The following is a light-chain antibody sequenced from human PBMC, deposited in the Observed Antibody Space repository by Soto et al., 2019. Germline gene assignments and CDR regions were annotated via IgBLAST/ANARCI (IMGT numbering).Light chain of an antibody. CDR2: EGN. Sequence: QSALTQPASVSGSPGQSITISCTGTSSDVGGYNYVSCYQQHPGKAPKLMIYEGNNRPSGVSNRFSGSKSGNTASLTISGLQAEDEADYYCSSYTSSSTVFGGGTKLTVL. CDR1: SSDVGGYNY. J-gene: IGLJ2*01. V-gene: IGLV2-14*01. CDR3: SSYTSSSTV.